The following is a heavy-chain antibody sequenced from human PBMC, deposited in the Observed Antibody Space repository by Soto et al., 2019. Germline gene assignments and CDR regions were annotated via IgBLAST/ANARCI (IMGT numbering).Heavy chain of an antibody. CDR3: ARSQALDY. CDR1: GYKITTDG. V-gene: IGHV5-51*01. J-gene: IGHJ4*02. Sequence: GESLKISCQVSGYKITTDGIAWVRQRPGKGLEWMGIMYPGDSDVKYSPSFEGQVTMSADNSINVAYLQWNSLKASDSVIYYCARSQALDYWGQGTRVTVSS. CDR2: MYPGDSDV.